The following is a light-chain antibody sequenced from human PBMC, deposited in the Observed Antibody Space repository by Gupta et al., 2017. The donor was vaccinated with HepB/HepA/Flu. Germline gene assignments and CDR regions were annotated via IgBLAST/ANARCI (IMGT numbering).Light chain of an antibody. CDR2: GAS. CDR3: QQYNNWPPCS. J-gene: IGKJ2*04. V-gene: IGKV3-15*01. CDR1: QSVSSN. Sequence: ELVMPQSPATLSVPPGERATLSCRASQSVSSNLAWYQQKPGQAPRLLIYGASTRATGIPARFSGSGSGTEFTLTISSLQSEDFAVYYCQQYNNWPPCSFGQGTKLEIK.